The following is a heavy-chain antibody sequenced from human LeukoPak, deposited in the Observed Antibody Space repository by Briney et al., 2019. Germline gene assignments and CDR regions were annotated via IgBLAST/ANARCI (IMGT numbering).Heavy chain of an antibody. CDR3: ATRIDSSGFHLAY. V-gene: IGHV5-51*01. CDR2: VYPGDSDT. J-gene: IGHJ4*02. D-gene: IGHD3-22*01. CDR1: GYTFTNNW. Sequence: GESLSTSCKGSGYTFTNNWLAWVRQMPGKGLEWMGVVYPGDSDTRYSPSFQGQITLSADKSLNTAYLQWRSLKTSDTAIYYCATRIDSSGFHLAYWGQGTLVTVSS.